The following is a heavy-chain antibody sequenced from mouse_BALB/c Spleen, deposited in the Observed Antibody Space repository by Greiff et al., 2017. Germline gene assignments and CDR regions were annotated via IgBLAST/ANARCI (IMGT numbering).Heavy chain of an antibody. Sequence: VQLKQPGPELVKPGASVKISCKASGYSFTDYIMLWVKQSHGKSLEWIGNINPYYGSTSYNLKFKGKATLTVDKSSSTAYMQLNSLTSEDSAVYYCARGDYGSAMDYWGQGTSVTVSS. D-gene: IGHD2-4*01. J-gene: IGHJ4*01. CDR3: ARGDYGSAMDY. CDR2: INPYYGST. V-gene: IGHV1-39*01. CDR1: GYSFTDYI.